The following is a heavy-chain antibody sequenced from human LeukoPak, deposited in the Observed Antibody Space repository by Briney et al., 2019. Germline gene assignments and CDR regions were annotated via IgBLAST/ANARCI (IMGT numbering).Heavy chain of an antibody. CDR3: ARGGFRGVIVYFDY. J-gene: IGHJ4*02. D-gene: IGHD3-10*01. Sequence: PSEALSLTCTVSGGSISSNSYYWGWIRQPPGKGLEWIGSMHYSGSTYYNPSLKNRVTISVDTSKNQFSLKLSSVTAADTAVYYCARGGFRGVIVYFDYWGQGTLVTVSS. CDR1: GGSISSNSYY. V-gene: IGHV4-39*01. CDR2: MHYSGST.